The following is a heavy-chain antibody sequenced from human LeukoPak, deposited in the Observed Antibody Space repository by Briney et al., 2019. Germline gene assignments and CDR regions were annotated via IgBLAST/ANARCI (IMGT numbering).Heavy chain of an antibody. CDR1: GFTLTYA. V-gene: IGHV3-23*01. CDR2: FSSSGGNT. CDR3: AKHSTTVTTSFDY. J-gene: IGHJ4*02. Sequence: GGSLRLSCATSGFTLTYAMSWVRQTPGKGLEWVSAFSSSGGNTYYAHSVRGRFTISRDNSNNTLYLQMNSLRAEDTAVYYCAKHSTTVTTSFDYWGQGTLVTVSS. D-gene: IGHD4-11*01.